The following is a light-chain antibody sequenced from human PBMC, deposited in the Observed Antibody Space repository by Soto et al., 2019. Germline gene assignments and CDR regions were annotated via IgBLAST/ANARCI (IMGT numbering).Light chain of an antibody. CDR1: QTINSW. CDR2: KAS. J-gene: IGKJ2*01. Sequence: DIQMTQSPSTLSASVRDRVTITCRASQTINSWLAWYQQKPGKAPKLLIYKASSLESGVPSRFSGSGSGTEFTLTISSLQPDDSATYFCQQYNSYSYTFGQGTKLEIK. CDR3: QQYNSYSYT. V-gene: IGKV1-5*03.